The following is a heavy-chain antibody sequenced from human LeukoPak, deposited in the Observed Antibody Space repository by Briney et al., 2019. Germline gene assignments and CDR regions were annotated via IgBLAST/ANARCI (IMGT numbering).Heavy chain of an antibody. Sequence: GGSLRLSCAASGFTFSSYAMSWVRRAPGKGLEWVSVISDNGGSTYYADSVKGRFTISRDNFKNTLHLQMNSLRAEDTAVYYCAKARFGSGWYDNWGQGTLVTVSS. CDR2: ISDNGGST. D-gene: IGHD6-19*01. J-gene: IGHJ5*02. CDR1: GFTFSSYA. V-gene: IGHV3-23*01. CDR3: AKARFGSGWYDN.